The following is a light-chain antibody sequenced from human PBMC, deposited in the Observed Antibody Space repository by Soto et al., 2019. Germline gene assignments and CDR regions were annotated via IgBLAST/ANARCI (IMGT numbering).Light chain of an antibody. J-gene: IGKJ5*01. CDR1: QSGSDSY. Sequence: EIVLTQSPGTLSLSPGERATLSCRASQSGSDSYLAWYQQKPGQAPRLLIYGASSRATGIPDRFSGSGSGTDFTLTISRLEPEDFAVYYCQQYGSSLSITFGQGTRLEIK. CDR2: GAS. CDR3: QQYGSSLSIT. V-gene: IGKV3-20*01.